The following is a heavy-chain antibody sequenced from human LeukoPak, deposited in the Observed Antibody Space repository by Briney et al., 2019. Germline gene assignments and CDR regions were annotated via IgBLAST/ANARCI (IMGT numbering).Heavy chain of an antibody. V-gene: IGHV4-39*07. J-gene: IGHJ6*03. D-gene: IGHD3-10*01. CDR2: IYYSGST. CDR1: GGSISSSSYY. Sequence: SETLSLTCTVSGGSISSSSYYWGWIRQPPGKGLEWIGSIYYSGSTYYNPSLKSRVTISVDTSKNQFSLKLSSVTAADTAVYYCARGQPYYYGSGSYLFHYYMDVWGKGTTVTVSS. CDR3: ARGQPYYYGSGSYLFHYYMDV.